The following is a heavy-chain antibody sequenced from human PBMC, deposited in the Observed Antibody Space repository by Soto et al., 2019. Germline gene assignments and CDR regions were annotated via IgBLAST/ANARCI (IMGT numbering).Heavy chain of an antibody. Sequence: QLQLQESGSGLVKPSQTLSLTCAVSGGSISSGGYSWSWIRQPPGKGLEWIGYIYHSGSTYYNPSLKSRVTISVDRSKHQFSLKLSSVTAAYTAVYYCARGGRGIQLLVDYWGQGTLVTVSS. V-gene: IGHV4-30-2*01. CDR2: IYHSGST. D-gene: IGHD5-18*01. CDR1: GGSISSGGYS. CDR3: ARGGRGIQLLVDY. J-gene: IGHJ4*02.